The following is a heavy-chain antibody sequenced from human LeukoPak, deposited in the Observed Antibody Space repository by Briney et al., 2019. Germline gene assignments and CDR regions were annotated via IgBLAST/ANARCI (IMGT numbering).Heavy chain of an antibody. V-gene: IGHV3-23*01. Sequence: PGGSLRLSCAASGFTFSSYSMNWVRQAPGKGLEWVSAISGSGGSTYYADSVKGRFTISRDNSKNTLYLQMNSLRAEDTAVYYCAKDQDGGFDYWGQGTLVTVSS. CDR1: GFTFSSYS. CDR3: AKDQDGGFDY. J-gene: IGHJ4*02. CDR2: ISGSGGST.